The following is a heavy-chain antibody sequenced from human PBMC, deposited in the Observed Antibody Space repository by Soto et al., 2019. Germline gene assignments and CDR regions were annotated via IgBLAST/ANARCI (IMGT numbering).Heavy chain of an antibody. V-gene: IGHV2-70*01. Sequence: SGPTLVNPTQTLTLTCTFSGFSLSTSGMCVSWIRQPPGKALEWLALIDWDDDKYYSTSLKTRLTISKGTSKNQVVLTMTNMDPVDTATYYCARSYSSLSGLGSSYYYYMVVWGQGTTVTV. CDR1: GFSLSTSGMC. D-gene: IGHD6-19*01. J-gene: IGHJ6*02. CDR3: ARSYSSLSGLGSSYYYYMVV. CDR2: IDWDDDK.